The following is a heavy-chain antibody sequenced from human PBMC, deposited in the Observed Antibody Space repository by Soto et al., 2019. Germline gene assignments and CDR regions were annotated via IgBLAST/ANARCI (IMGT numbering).Heavy chain of an antibody. CDR2: IKSNADGGTT. Sequence: EVQLVESGGDLLKPGGPLRISFPPSGFIFTTAGMTGVAQVPGKGREWVGRIKSNADGGTTDYPAPVKGRFTISRDESRNTVYLQMNSLKTDDTAVYYCATDLGRRSSVWFDYWGQGTLVTVSS. J-gene: IGHJ4*02. D-gene: IGHD2-2*01. CDR3: ATDLGRRSSVWFDY. CDR1: GFIFTTAG. V-gene: IGHV3-15*01.